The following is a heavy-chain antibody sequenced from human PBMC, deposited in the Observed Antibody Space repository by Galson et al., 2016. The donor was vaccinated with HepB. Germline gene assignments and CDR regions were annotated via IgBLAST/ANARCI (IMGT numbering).Heavy chain of an antibody. D-gene: IGHD2-2*01. CDR2: IKQDGSEK. CDR3: ARERFCSSATCYVGDAFHI. J-gene: IGHJ3*02. V-gene: IGHV3-7*03. Sequence: FLRLSCAASGFTFSSYAMVWVRQAPGKGLEWVAGIKQDGSEKYYVDSVKGRFTISRDNAKNSLYVQMDSLRAEDTAVYFCARERFCSSATCYVGDAFHIGGQGTMVTVSS. CDR1: GFTFSSYA.